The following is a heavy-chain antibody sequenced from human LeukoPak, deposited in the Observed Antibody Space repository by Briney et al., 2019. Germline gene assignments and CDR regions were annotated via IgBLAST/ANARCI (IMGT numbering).Heavy chain of an antibody. V-gene: IGHV1-69*13. J-gene: IGHJ3*02. D-gene: IGHD5-18*01. CDR2: IIPIFGTA. CDR1: GGTFSNYA. CDR3: AKARSGYSYGWDAFDI. Sequence: GASVKVSCKASGGTFSNYAISWVRQAPGQGLEWMGGIIPIFGTANYAQKFQGRVTITADESTSTAYMELSSLRSEDTAVYYCAKARSGYSYGWDAFDIWGQGTMVTVSS.